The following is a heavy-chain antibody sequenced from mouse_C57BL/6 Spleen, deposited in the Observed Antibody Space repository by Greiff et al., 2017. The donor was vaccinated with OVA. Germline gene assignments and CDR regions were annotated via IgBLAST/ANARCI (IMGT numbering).Heavy chain of an antibody. D-gene: IGHD1-1*01. CDR2: IHPNSGST. J-gene: IGHJ4*01. V-gene: IGHV1-64*01. Sequence: QVQLQQPGAELVKPGASVKLSCKASGYTFTSYWMHWVKQRPGQGLEWIGMIHPNSGSTNYNEKFKSKATLTVDKSSSTAYMQLSSLTSEDSAVYYCANYYGSSSHYYAMDYWGQGTSVTVSS. CDR3: ANYYGSSSHYYAMDY. CDR1: GYTFTSYW.